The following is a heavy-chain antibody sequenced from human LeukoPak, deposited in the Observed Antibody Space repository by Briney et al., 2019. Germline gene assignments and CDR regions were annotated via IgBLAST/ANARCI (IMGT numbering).Heavy chain of an antibody. CDR3: AKSGRRGYCSGGSRCSGNYFDY. CDR1: GFTFSSYA. D-gene: IGHD2-15*01. V-gene: IGHV3-23*01. CDR2: ISGSGGST. J-gene: IGHJ4*02. Sequence: GGSLRLSCAASGFTFSSYAMSWVRQAPGKGLEWVSAISGSGGSTYYADSVKGRLTISRDNSKDTLYLQMNSLRAEDTAVYYCAKSGRRGYCSGGSRCSGNYFDYWGQGTLVTVSS.